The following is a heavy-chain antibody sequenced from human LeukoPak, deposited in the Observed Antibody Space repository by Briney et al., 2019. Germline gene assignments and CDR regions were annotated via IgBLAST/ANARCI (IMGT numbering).Heavy chain of an antibody. CDR2: FYYGGST. CDR1: GGSISGSSHY. D-gene: IGHD1-7*01. Sequence: SETLSLTCTVSGGSISGSSHYWAWIRQPPGKGLEWIGHFYYGGSTYYNPSLKSRVTISVDTSKNQFSLKLSSVTAADTAVYYCARDLRYNWNYGPGDAFDIWGQGTMVTVSS. CDR3: ARDLRYNWNYGPGDAFDI. V-gene: IGHV4-39*07. J-gene: IGHJ3*02.